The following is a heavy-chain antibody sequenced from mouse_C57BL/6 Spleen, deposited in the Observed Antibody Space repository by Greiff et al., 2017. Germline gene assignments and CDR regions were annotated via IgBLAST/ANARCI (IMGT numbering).Heavy chain of an antibody. J-gene: IGHJ3*01. CDR3: ARRPDSSGYWFAY. Sequence: QVQLQQSDAELVKPGASVKISYKVSGYTFTDHTIHWMKQRPEQGLEWIGYIYPRDGSTKDNEKFKGKATLTADKSSSTAYMQLNSLTSEYSAVYFCARRPDSSGYWFAYWGQGTLVTVSA. CDR1: GYTFTDHT. CDR2: IYPRDGST. D-gene: IGHD3-2*02. V-gene: IGHV1-78*01.